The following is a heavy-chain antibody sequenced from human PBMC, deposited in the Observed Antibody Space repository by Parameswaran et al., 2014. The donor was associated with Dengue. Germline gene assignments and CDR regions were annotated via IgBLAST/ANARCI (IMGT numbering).Heavy chain of an antibody. Sequence: SETLSLTCAVYGGSFSGYYWSWIRQPPGKGLEWIGEINHSGSTNYNPSLKSRVTISVDTSKNQFSLKLSSVTAADTAVYYCARANTNQHRYRHYYYYYGMDVWGQGTTVTVSS. CDR3: ARANTNQHRYRHYYYYYGMDV. J-gene: IGHJ6*02. D-gene: IGHD1-14*01. V-gene: IGHV4-34*01. CDR1: GGSFSGYY. CDR2: INHSGST.